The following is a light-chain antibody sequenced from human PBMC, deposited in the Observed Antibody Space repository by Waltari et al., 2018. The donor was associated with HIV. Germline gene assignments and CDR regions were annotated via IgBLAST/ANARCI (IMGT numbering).Light chain of an antibody. CDR1: QSVSSNF. CDR3: QQYGSSPRT. J-gene: IGKJ1*01. V-gene: IGKV3-20*01. CDR2: GAS. Sequence: EVVLTQSPGPLSLSPGERATLSCRASQSVSSNFVAWYQQKPGQAPRLLIYGASSRATGIPDRFSGSRSGTDFTLTISRLEPEDFAVYYCQQYGSSPRTFGQGTQVEIK.